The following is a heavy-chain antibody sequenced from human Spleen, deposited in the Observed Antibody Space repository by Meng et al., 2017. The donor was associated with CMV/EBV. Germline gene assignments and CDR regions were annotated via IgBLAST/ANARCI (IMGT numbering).Heavy chain of an antibody. D-gene: IGHD6-13*01. J-gene: IGHJ5*02. CDR3: AKQEAAAGTFLSDP. V-gene: IGHV3-30*02. CDR1: GFTFSSYG. CDR2: IRYDGSNK. Sequence: ASGFTFSSYGMHWVRQAPGKGLEWVAFIRYDGSNKYYADSVKGRFTISRDNSKNTLYLQMNSLRAEDTAVYYCAKQEAAAGTFLSDPWGQGTLVTVSS.